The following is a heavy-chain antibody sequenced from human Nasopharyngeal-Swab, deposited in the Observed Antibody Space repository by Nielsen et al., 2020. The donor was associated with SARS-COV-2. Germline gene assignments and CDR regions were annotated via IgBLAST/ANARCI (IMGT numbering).Heavy chain of an antibody. D-gene: IGHD1-1*01. J-gene: IGHJ6*02. CDR3: ARLGTESYHYYSLDV. CDR2: ISYDGGNK. V-gene: IGHV3-30*03. Sequence: GGSLRLSCAASGFIFTSFGMHWVRQSPGKGLEWVAVISYDGGNKNYADAVKGRFTISRDDSKNTVYLQMNSLRVEDTAVYYCARLGTESYHYYSLDVWGQGTTVTVSS. CDR1: GFIFTSFG.